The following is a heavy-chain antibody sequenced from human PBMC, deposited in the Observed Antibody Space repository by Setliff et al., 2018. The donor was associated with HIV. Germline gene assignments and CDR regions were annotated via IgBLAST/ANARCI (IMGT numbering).Heavy chain of an antibody. V-gene: IGHV4-39*07. D-gene: IGHD2-21*02. CDR2: IFYSETVYYGGRT. J-gene: IGHJ4*02. Sequence: ASETLSLTCTVSGDSISSNNYYWGWIRQPPGKGPEWIGSIFYSETVYYGGRTYYSPSLKSRVTISVDTSKNQFSLSLTPVTAADTAVYYCARGVPLLPPHYWGQGTLVTVSS. CDR1: GDSISSNNYY. CDR3: ARGVPLLPPHY.